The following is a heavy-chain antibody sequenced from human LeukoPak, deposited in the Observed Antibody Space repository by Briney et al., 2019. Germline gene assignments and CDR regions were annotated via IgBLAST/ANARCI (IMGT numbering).Heavy chain of an antibody. CDR1: GYNFATYW. CDR3: ARQAQGDFYGSDREPFHI. Sequence: GESLQISCKGYGYNFATYWIGWVRRMTGKGLEWMGIIYPGDSQTRYSPSFKGHVTISADASIATAYLQLSSLTASDTAMYFCARQAQGDFYGSDREPFHIWGQGTMVTVSS. CDR2: IYPGDSQT. V-gene: IGHV5-51*01. D-gene: IGHD3-22*01. J-gene: IGHJ3*02.